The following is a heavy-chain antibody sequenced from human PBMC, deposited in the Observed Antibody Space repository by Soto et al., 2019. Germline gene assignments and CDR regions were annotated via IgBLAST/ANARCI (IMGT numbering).Heavy chain of an antibody. CDR3: ARDRKVLVRGVITYYFDY. V-gene: IGHV1-18*04. D-gene: IGHD3-10*01. CDR2: ISAYNGNT. J-gene: IGHJ4*02. CDR1: GYTFTSYG. Sequence: GASVKVSCKASGYTFTSYGISWVRQAPGQGLEWMGWISAYNGNTNYAQKLQGRVTMTTDTSTSTAYMELRSLRSDDTAVYYCARDRKVLVRGVITYYFDYWGQGTLVTVYS.